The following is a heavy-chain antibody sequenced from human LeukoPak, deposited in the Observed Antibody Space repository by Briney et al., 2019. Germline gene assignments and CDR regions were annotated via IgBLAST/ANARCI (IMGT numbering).Heavy chain of an antibody. D-gene: IGHD3-22*01. J-gene: IGHJ1*01. V-gene: IGHV3-30*03. CDR3: ARGGYYYDSSGYLNAWH. CDR2: ISYDGSNK. Sequence: GGSLRLSCAASGFTFSSYGMHWVRQAPGKGLERVAVISYDGSNKYYADSVKGRFTISRDNSKNTLYLQMNSLRSEDTAVYYCARGGYYYDSSGYLNAWHWGHGTLVTVSS. CDR1: GFTFSSYG.